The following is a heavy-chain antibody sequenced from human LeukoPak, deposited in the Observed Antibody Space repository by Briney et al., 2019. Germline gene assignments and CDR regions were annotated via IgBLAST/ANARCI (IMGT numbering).Heavy chain of an antibody. CDR1: GYTFTSYY. CDR2: INPSGGST. V-gene: IGHV1-46*03. D-gene: IGHD2-15*01. J-gene: IGHJ4*02. Sequence: ASVKVSCKASGYTFTSYYMHWVRQAPGQGLEWMGIINPSGGSTSYAQKFQGRVTMTRDTSTSTVYMELSSLRSEDTAVYYCARDEILSYCSGGSCYSAGYFDYWGQGTLVTVSS. CDR3: ARDEILSYCSGGSCYSAGYFDY.